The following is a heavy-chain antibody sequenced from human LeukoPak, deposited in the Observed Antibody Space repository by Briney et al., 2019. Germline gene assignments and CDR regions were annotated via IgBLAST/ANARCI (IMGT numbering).Heavy chain of an antibody. CDR3: TLSYGRGFNYYYGMDV. D-gene: IGHD5-18*01. CDR1: GFTFSSYD. J-gene: IGHJ6*02. Sequence: GGSLRLSCAASGFTFSSYDMHWVRQVKGRGLGWVSAIDTASNTYYPGSVKGRFTISRENAKNSVYLQMNSLRAGDTAVYYCTLSYGRGFNYYYGMDVWGQGTTVTVSS. CDR2: IDTASNT. V-gene: IGHV3-13*01.